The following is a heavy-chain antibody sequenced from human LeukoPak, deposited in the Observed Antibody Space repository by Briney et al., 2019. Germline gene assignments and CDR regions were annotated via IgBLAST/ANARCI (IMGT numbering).Heavy chain of an antibody. CDR3: ARLLSGWYLADY. J-gene: IGHJ4*02. CDR2: ITSSSNTV. D-gene: IGHD6-19*01. Sequence: GGSLRLSCAASGFTFSNYNMFWARQAPGKGLEWVSYITSSSNTVHYADSVKGRFTLSRDNAKSSLYLQMNSLRAEDTAIYYCARLLSGWYLADYWGQGTLVTDSS. V-gene: IGHV3-48*01. CDR1: GFTFSNYN.